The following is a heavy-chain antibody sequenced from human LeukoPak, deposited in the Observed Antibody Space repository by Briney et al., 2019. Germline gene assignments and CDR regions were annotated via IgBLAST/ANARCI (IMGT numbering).Heavy chain of an antibody. V-gene: IGHV3-48*01. J-gene: IGHJ4*02. Sequence: GGSLRLSCAASGFTFSSYSMNWVRQAPGKGLEWVSYISSSSSTIYYADSVKGRFTISRDNAKNSLYLQMNSLRAEDTAVYYCARDSGYYHDSSGDWGQGTLVTVSS. CDR3: ARDSGYYHDSSGD. D-gene: IGHD3-22*01. CDR2: ISSSSSTI. CDR1: GFTFSSYS.